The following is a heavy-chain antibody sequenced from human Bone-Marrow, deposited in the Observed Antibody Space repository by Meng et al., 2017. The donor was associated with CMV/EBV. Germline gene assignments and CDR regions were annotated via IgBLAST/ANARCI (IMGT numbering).Heavy chain of an antibody. J-gene: IGHJ6*02. CDR3: ARDLSVGATPPYYYGMDV. V-gene: IGHV4-61*01. Sequence: SETLSLTCTVSGGSVSSGSYYWSWIRQPPGKGLEWIGYIYYSGSTNYNPSLKSRVTISVDTSKNQFSLKLSSVTAADTAVYYCARDLSVGATPPYYYGMDVCGQGTTVTVSS. CDR2: IYYSGST. CDR1: GGSVSSGSYY. D-gene: IGHD1-26*01.